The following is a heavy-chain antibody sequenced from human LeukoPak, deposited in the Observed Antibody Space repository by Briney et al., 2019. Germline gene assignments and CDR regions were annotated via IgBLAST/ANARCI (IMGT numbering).Heavy chain of an antibody. Sequence: GGSLRLSCAASGFTFSSYAMSWVRQAPGKGLEWVSAISGSGGSTYYADSVKGRFTISRDNSKNTLYLQMNSLRAEDTAVYYCAKDQHIAVAGTYEQRQYYFGYWGQGTLVTVSS. CDR2: ISGSGGST. CDR3: AKDQHIAVAGTYEQRQYYFGY. J-gene: IGHJ4*02. CDR1: GFTFSSYA. V-gene: IGHV3-23*01. D-gene: IGHD6-19*01.